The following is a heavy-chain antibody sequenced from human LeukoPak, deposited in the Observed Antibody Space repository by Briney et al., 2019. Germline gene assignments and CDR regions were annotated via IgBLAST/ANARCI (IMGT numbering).Heavy chain of an antibody. CDR2: INHSGST. D-gene: IGHD3-3*01. CDR3: ARLTFPGLRYDDRRIFDI. CDR1: GGSFSGYY. Sequence: SETLSLTCAVYGGSFSGYYWSWIRQPPGKGLEWIGEINHSGSTNYNPSLVSRVTLSVVTSRNQFSLRLSSVTAADTAVYYCARLTFPGLRYDDRRIFDIWGQGSVVTVSS. J-gene: IGHJ3*02. V-gene: IGHV4-34*01.